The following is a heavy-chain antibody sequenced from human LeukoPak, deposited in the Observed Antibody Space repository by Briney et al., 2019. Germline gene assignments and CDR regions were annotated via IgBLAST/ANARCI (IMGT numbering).Heavy chain of an antibody. Sequence: PGGSLRLSCAASGFIFSDYNMNWVRQAPGKGLEWVACVSGRSTIIYYADSVKGRFTVSRDNAKGSLYLQMSSLRVEDTAVYYCARDFLEDPQWGQGTLVTVSS. V-gene: IGHV3-48*04. CDR1: GFIFSDYN. D-gene: IGHD2-15*01. CDR3: ARDFLEDPQ. J-gene: IGHJ4*02. CDR2: VSGRSTII.